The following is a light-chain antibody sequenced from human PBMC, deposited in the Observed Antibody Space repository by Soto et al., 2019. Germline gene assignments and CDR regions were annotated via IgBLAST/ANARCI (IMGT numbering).Light chain of an antibody. Sequence: DIQMTQSPSSLSASVGDRVTITCQASQDISNYLNWYQQKPGKAPKVLIWDDSTLQRGVPSRFSGSGSGTDFTLTISSLEPEDVAVYYCQQRSNWPLTFGGGTKVDIK. CDR2: DDS. CDR1: QDISNY. V-gene: IGKV1-33*01. J-gene: IGKJ4*01. CDR3: QQRSNWPLT.